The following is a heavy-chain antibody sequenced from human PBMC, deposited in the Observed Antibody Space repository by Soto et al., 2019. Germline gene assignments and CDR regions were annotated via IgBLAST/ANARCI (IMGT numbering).Heavy chain of an antibody. CDR3: AGQIANDYGDPNDALDI. J-gene: IGHJ3*02. CDR1: GFSVSANY. Sequence: PGGSLRLSCAASGFSVSANYMNWVRQAPGKGLQWVSLLYSGGATFYADSVKGRFTISRDSSKNTLYLQMDSLRAEDTAVYYCAGQIANDYGDPNDALDIWGQATMVTVSS. CDR2: LYSGGAT. V-gene: IGHV3-53*01. D-gene: IGHD4-17*01.